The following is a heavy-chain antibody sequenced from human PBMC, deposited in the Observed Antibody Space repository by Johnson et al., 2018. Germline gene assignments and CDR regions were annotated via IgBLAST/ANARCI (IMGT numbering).Heavy chain of an antibody. CDR1: RFTFSDYY. CDR3: ARGNYNDPIDI. D-gene: IGHD3-10*01. V-gene: IGHV3-11*04. J-gene: IGHJ3*02. Sequence: QVQLVESGGGLVKPGGSLRLSCEASRFTFSDYYMSWIRQAPGKGLEWLSYISSSGTMQYYVDSVKGRFTISRDNAKKSLYLQRSSLRVEDTALYYCARGNYNDPIDIWGQGTMVTVSS. CDR2: ISSSGTMQ.